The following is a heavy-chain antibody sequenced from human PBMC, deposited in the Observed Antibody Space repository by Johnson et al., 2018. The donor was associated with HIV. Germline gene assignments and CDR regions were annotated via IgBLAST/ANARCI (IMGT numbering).Heavy chain of an antibody. CDR2: TSYDGSNK. Sequence: QVQVVESGGGLVQSRRSLRLSCAASEFTFSSYGMHWVRQAPGKGLEWVAVTSYDGSNKYYADSVKGRFTISRDNPKNTLYLQMNSLRAEDTAVYYCARGSSGSWDAFDIWGQGTMVTVSS. V-gene: IGHV3-30*03. CDR3: ARGSSGSWDAFDI. J-gene: IGHJ3*02. D-gene: IGHD1-26*01. CDR1: EFTFSSYG.